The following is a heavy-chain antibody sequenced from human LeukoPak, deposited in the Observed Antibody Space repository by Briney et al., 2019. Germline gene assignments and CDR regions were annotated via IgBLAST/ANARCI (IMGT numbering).Heavy chain of an antibody. CDR3: ARDHYYDSSGYDY. V-gene: IGHV3-7*01. CDR2: IKQDGSEK. D-gene: IGHD3-22*01. Sequence: GGSLRLSCAASGFTFSSYWMSWVRQAPGKGLEWVANIKQDGSEKYYVDSVKGRFTISRDNAKNSLYLQMNSLRAEDTAVYYCARDHYYDSSGYDYWGQGTLVTVS. J-gene: IGHJ4*02. CDR1: GFTFSSYW.